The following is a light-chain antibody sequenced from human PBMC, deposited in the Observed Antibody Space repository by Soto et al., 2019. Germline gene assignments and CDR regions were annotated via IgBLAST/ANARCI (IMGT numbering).Light chain of an antibody. J-gene: IGKJ1*01. CDR2: GAS. CDR1: QSVSSRY. Sequence: ENVLTQSPGTVSLSPGERATLSCRASQSVSSRYLGWYQQKPGQAPRLLIYGASSRATGIPDRFSGSGSGTDFTLTISRLEPEDFAVYYCQQYGNSPWTFGQGTKVDIK. CDR3: QQYGNSPWT. V-gene: IGKV3-20*01.